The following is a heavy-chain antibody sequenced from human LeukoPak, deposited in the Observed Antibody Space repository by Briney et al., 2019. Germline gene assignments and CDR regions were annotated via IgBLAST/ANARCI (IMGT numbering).Heavy chain of an antibody. CDR2: ISSSSSYI. Sequence: GGSLRLSCVASGFTFSSYSMNWVRQAPGKGLEWVSSISSSSSYIYYADSVKGRFTISRDNAKNSLYLQMNSLRAEDTAVYYCARDPVTYYYGSGGSDLDYWGQGTLVTVSS. V-gene: IGHV3-21*01. D-gene: IGHD3-10*01. CDR3: ARDPVTYYYGSGGSDLDY. J-gene: IGHJ4*02. CDR1: GFTFSSYS.